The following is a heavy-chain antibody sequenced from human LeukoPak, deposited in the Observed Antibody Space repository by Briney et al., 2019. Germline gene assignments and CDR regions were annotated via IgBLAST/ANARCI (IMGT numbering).Heavy chain of an antibody. CDR1: GGTFSSYA. CDR3: AREPRPYYYDSSGYYYPFDY. Sequence: SVKVSCKASGGTFSSYAISWVRQAPGQGLEWMGRIIPILGIANYAQKFQGRVTITADKSTSTAYMELSSLRSEDTAVYYCAREPRPYYYDSSGYYYPFDYWGQGSLVTVSS. D-gene: IGHD3-22*01. CDR2: IIPILGIA. J-gene: IGHJ4*02. V-gene: IGHV1-69*04.